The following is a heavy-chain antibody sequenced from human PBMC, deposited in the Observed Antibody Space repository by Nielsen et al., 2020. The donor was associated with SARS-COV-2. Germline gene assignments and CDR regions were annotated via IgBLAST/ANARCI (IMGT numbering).Heavy chain of an antibody. CDR2: IYYSGST. CDR3: ARDLIGERHYYGSGRITQVSGMDV. D-gene: IGHD3-10*01. V-gene: IGHV4-59*12. CDR1: GGSISSYY. J-gene: IGHJ6*02. Sequence: SETLSLTCTVSGGSISSYYWSWIRQPPGKGLEWIGYIYYSGSTNYNPSLKSRVTISVDTSKNQFSLKLSSVTAADTAVYYCARDLIGERHYYGSGRITQVSGMDVWGQGTTVTVSS.